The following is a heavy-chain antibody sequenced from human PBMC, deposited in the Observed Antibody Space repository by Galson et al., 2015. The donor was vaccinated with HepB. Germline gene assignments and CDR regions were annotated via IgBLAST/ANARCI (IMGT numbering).Heavy chain of an antibody. V-gene: IGHV3-21*01. Sequence: SLRLSCAASGFTFSSYSMNWVRQAPGKGLEWVSSISSSSSYIYYADSVKGRFTISRDNAKNSLYLQMNSLRAEDTAVYYCAREGITIFGVVMDWGQGTLVTVSS. CDR1: GFTFSSYS. J-gene: IGHJ4*02. CDR2: ISSSSSYI. CDR3: AREGITIFGVVMD. D-gene: IGHD3-3*01.